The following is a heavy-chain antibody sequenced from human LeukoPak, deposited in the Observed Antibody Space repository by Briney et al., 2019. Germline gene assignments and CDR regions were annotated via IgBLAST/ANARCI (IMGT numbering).Heavy chain of an antibody. V-gene: IGHV3-23*01. CDR3: AKAAFSRTSHFDY. Sequence: GGSLRLSCAASGFTFSTYTMSWVRQAPGKGLEWVSAISGSGGNTYYADSVKGRFTISRDNSKNTLYLQMDSLRADDTAVYYCAKAAFSRTSHFDYWGQGTLVTASS. D-gene: IGHD6-6*01. CDR1: GFTFSTYT. J-gene: IGHJ4*02. CDR2: ISGSGGNT.